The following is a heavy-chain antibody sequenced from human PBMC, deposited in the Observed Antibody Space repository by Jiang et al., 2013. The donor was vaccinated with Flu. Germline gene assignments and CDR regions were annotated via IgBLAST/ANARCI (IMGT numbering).Heavy chain of an antibody. Sequence: QLVESGGGVVQPGGSLRLSCAASGFTFSSYAMHWVRQAPGKGLEWVAVTSYDGTNNYYADSVKGRLTISRDSSKNTLYLQMNVLRVEDTAIYYCARERLSSWGFDSWGQGTLVTVSS. J-gene: IGHJ4*02. CDR1: GFTFSSYA. CDR2: TSYDGTNN. CDR3: ARERLSSWGFDS. D-gene: IGHD6-13*01. V-gene: IGHV3-30*04.